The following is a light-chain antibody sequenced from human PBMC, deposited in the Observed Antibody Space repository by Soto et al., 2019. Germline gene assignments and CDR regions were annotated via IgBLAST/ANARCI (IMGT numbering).Light chain of an antibody. CDR2: EGT. J-gene: IGLJ1*01. CDR3: SSYAGGGIYV. Sequence: QLVLTQPASVSGSPGQSITISCTGTNSDVGTYNLVSWYQQHPGNAPRLMIYEGTKRPLGVSDRFSGSKSGSTASLTISGLQAEDEADFYCSSYAGGGIYVFGTGTKLTVL. CDR1: NSDVGTYNL. V-gene: IGLV2-23*01.